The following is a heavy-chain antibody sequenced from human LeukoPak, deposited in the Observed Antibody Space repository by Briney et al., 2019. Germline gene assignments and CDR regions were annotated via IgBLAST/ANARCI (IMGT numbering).Heavy chain of an antibody. V-gene: IGHV4-59*08. J-gene: IGHJ4*02. CDR1: GGSISSYY. Sequence: SETLSLTCTVSGGSISSYYWSWIRQPPGKGLEWIGYIYYGGSTNYNPSLKSRVTISVDTSKNQFSLKLSSVTAADTAVYYCARHLSRYSGSFNFDYWGQGTLVTVSS. CDR3: ARHLSRYSGSFNFDY. D-gene: IGHD1-26*01. CDR2: IYYGGST.